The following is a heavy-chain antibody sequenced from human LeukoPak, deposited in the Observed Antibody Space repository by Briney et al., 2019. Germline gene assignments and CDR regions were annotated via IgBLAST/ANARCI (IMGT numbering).Heavy chain of an antibody. CDR1: GFTFSSYA. CDR3: ARDGREYSHNWYFDL. J-gene: IGHJ2*01. V-gene: IGHV3-30-3*01. CDR2: ISYDGNNQ. D-gene: IGHD6-6*01. Sequence: GRSLRLSCAASGFTFSSYAMHWVRQAPGKGLEWVAVISYDGNNQYYADSVKGRFTISRDNAKSSLYLQMNSLRAEDTAVYYCARDGREYSHNWYFDLWGRGTLVTVSS.